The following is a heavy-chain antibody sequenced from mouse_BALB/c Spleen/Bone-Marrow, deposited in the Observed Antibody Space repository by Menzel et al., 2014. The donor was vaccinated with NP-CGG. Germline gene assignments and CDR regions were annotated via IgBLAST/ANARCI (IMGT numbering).Heavy chain of an antibody. J-gene: IGHJ4*01. CDR3: ARGGHDFSLDY. D-gene: IGHD2-4*01. V-gene: IGHV1-69*01. CDR2: IDTSDSYT. CDR1: GYTFTDNW. Sequence: QVQLQQPGAELGMPGASVKMSCKASGYTFTDNWIYWVKQRPGQGLEWIGAIDTSDSYTNYNQKFMGKASLTVDASSSTAYVQVSSLTFDDSAVYYCARGGHDFSLDYWGQGTSVTVSS.